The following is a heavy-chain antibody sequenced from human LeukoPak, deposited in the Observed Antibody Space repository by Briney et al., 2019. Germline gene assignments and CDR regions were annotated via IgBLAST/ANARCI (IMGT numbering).Heavy chain of an antibody. CDR1: GFTFSDYY. CDR2: ISGSGSTI. Sequence: GGSLRPSCAASGFTFSDYYMSWIRQAPGRGLEWLSYISGSGSTIYHADSVKGRFTISRDNAKNSLYLQMNSLRAEDTAVYYCANSRQRLVDDALDVWGQGTMVTVSS. V-gene: IGHV3-11*01. J-gene: IGHJ3*01. D-gene: IGHD6-13*01. CDR3: ANSRQRLVDDALDV.